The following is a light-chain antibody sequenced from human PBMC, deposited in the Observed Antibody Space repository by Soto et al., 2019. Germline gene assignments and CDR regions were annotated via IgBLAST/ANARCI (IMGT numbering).Light chain of an antibody. CDR1: ASDVGGYNY. CDR2: EVS. Sequence: QSALTQPPSASGSPGQSVTISCTGPASDVGGYNYVSCYQQHQGKAPKLMIYEVSKRPSGVPDRFSGSKSGNTASLTVSGLQAEDEADYYCSSYAGSIFYVFGTGTKLTVL. V-gene: IGLV2-8*01. J-gene: IGLJ1*01. CDR3: SSYAGSIFYV.